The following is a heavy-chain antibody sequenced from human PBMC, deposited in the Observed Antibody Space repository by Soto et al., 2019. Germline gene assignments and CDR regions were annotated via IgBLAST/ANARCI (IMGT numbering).Heavy chain of an antibody. CDR1: GFTFSSYA. Sequence: QVQLVESGGGVVQPGRSLRLSCAASGFTFSSYAMHWVRQAPGKGLEWVAVISYDGSNKYYADSVKGRFTISRDNSKNTLYLQMNSLRAEDTAVYYCASGDYVFLDAFPNHYGMADYWGQGTLVTVSS. J-gene: IGHJ4*02. D-gene: IGHD4-17*01. CDR3: ASGDYVFLDAFPNHYGMADY. CDR2: ISYDGSNK. V-gene: IGHV3-30-3*01.